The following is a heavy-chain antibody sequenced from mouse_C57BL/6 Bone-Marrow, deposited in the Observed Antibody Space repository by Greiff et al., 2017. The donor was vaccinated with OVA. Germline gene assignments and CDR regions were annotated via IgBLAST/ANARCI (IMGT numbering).Heavy chain of an antibody. J-gene: IGHJ2*01. CDR2: IYPGSGNT. D-gene: IGHD2-2*01. V-gene: IGHV1-76*01. CDR3: AREGMVTTKEGCPYYFDY. CDR1: GYTFTDYY. Sequence: QVQLKQSGAELVRPGASVKLSCKASGYTFTDYYINWVKQRPGQGLEWIARIYPGSGNTYYNEKFKGKATLTAEKSSSAAYMQLSSLTSEDSAVYFCAREGMVTTKEGCPYYFDYWGQGTTLTVSS.